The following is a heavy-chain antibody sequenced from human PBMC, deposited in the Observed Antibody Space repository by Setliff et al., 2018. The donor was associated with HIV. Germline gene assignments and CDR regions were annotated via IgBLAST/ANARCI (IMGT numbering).Heavy chain of an antibody. V-gene: IGHV4-4*09. CDR1: DDPINSFY. J-gene: IGHJ4*02. Sequence: NPSETLSLTCTVSDDPINSFYWSWIRQPPGKGLEWIGYIYTSGSTNYNPPLEGRVTISVDTSENQFSLKLSSVTAADTAVYYCARTPEDYDQYFFDRWGQGTLVTVSS. D-gene: IGHD3-22*01. CDR3: ARTPEDYDQYFFDR. CDR2: IYTSGST.